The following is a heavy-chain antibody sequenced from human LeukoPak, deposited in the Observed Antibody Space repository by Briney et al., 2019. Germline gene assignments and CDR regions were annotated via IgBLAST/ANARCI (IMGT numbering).Heavy chain of an antibody. CDR2: INHSGST. V-gene: IGHV4-34*01. CDR1: GGSFSGYY. CDR3: ARERRPTYYDFWSGYYI. Sequence: SETLSLTCAVYGGSFSGYYWSWIRQPPGKGLEWIGEINHSGSTNYNPSLKSRVTISVDTSKNQFSLKLSSVTAADTAVYYCARERRPTYYDFWSGYYIWGQGTLVTVSS. D-gene: IGHD3-3*01. J-gene: IGHJ4*02.